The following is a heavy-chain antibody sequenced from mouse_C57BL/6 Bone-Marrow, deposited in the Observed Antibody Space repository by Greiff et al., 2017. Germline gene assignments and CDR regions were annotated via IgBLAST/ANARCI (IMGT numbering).Heavy chain of an antibody. J-gene: IGHJ3*01. V-gene: IGHV1-74*01. Sequence: QVQLKQPGAELVKPGASVKVSCKASGYTFTSYWMHWVKQRPGQGLEWIGRIHPSDSDTNYNQKFKGKATLTVDKSSSTAYMQLSSLTSEDSAVYYCAEAYSNYSWFAYWGQGTLVTVSA. CDR1: GYTFTSYW. CDR3: AEAYSNYSWFAY. CDR2: IHPSDSDT. D-gene: IGHD2-5*01.